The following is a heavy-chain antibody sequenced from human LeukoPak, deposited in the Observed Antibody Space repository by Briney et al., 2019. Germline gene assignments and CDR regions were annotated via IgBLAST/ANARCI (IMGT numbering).Heavy chain of an antibody. CDR1: GDSFSSYY. D-gene: IGHD6-19*01. Sequence: PSDTLSLTCTVSGDSFSSYYWSWIRQPPGKGLEYIGYMYYSGTSNYNRSLKSRVTISVDTSKHQLSLNLTSVTAADTAVYYCARDSIGLDAFDIWGPGTTVTVS. J-gene: IGHJ3*02. CDR2: MYYSGTS. V-gene: IGHV4-59*01. CDR3: ARDSIGLDAFDI.